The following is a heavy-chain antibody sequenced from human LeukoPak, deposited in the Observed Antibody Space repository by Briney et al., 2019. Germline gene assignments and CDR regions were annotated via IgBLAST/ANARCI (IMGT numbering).Heavy chain of an antibody. J-gene: IGHJ3*02. Sequence: SQTLSLTCTVSGGSISSYFWSWIRQPPGKGLEWIGYIYYSGSTNYNPSLKSRVTISVDTSKNQFSLKLSSVTAADTAVYYCARETNYYGPGLDIWGQGTMVTVSS. CDR2: IYYSGST. D-gene: IGHD3-10*01. CDR3: ARETNYYGPGLDI. CDR1: GGSISSYF. V-gene: IGHV4-59*01.